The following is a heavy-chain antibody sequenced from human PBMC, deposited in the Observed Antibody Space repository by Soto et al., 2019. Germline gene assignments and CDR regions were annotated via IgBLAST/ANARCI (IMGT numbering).Heavy chain of an antibody. J-gene: IGHJ3*02. V-gene: IGHV4-34*01. CDR2: INHSGST. CDR3: ARERADAFDI. Sequence: SETLSLTCAVYGGSFSGYYWSWIRQPPGKGLEWIGEINHSGSTNYNPSLKSRVTISVDTSKNQFSLKLSSVTAADTAVYYCARERADAFDIWGQGTMVTVSS. CDR1: GGSFSGYY.